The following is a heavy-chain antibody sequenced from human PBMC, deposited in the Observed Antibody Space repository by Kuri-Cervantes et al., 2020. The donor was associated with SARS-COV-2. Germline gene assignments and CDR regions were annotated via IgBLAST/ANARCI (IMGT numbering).Heavy chain of an antibody. CDR1: GGSISGGGYY. V-gene: IGHV4-31*03. D-gene: IGHD2-2*01. J-gene: IGHJ4*02. CDR3: ARGPHCSSTSCNRDY. CDR2: IYYSGTT. Sequence: SETLSLTCIVSGGSISGGGYYWSWIRQHPGKGLEWIGYIYYSGTTYYNPSLKSRVAISVDTSKNHFSLKLSSVTAADTAVYYCARGPHCSSTSCNRDYWGQGTLVTVSS.